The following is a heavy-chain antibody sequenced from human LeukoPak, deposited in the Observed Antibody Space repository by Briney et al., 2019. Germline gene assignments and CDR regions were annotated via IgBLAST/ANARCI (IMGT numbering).Heavy chain of an antibody. Sequence: PGGSLRLSCAASGFTFSSYEMNWVRQAPGKGLEWVSYISSSGSTIYYADSVKGRFTISRDNAKNSLYLQMNSLRAEDTAVYYCARVSRDTVVVVAADNFDYWGQGTLVTVSS. D-gene: IGHD2-15*01. CDR2: ISSSGSTI. J-gene: IGHJ4*02. CDR3: ARVSRDTVVVVAADNFDY. CDR1: GFTFSSYE. V-gene: IGHV3-48*03.